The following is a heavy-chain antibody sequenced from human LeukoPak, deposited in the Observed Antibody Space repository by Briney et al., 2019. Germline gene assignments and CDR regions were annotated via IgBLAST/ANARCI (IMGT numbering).Heavy chain of an antibody. J-gene: IGHJ4*02. V-gene: IGHV3-7*03. D-gene: IGHD6-13*01. CDR1: GFTFSSYW. Sequence: PGGSLRLSCAASGFTFSSYWMNWARQAPGKGLEWVASINHNGNVNYYVDSVKGRFTISRDNAKNSLYLQMSNLRAEDTAVYYCARDLVLAAGTGNYWGQGTLVIVSS. CDR3: ARDLVLAAGTGNY. CDR2: INHNGNVN.